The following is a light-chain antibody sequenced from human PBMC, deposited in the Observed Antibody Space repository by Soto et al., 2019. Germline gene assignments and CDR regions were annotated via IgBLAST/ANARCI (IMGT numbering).Light chain of an antibody. Sequence: EIVLTQSPGTLSLSPGERATLSCRASQSVNSNYLAWYRRKPGQAPSLLIYGASTRATGIPGRFSGSGSGTDFTLTITRLEPEDVAVYYCQQYCSSPPTFGQGTKVEIK. CDR1: QSVNSNY. J-gene: IGKJ1*01. CDR2: GAS. CDR3: QQYCSSPPT. V-gene: IGKV3-20*01.